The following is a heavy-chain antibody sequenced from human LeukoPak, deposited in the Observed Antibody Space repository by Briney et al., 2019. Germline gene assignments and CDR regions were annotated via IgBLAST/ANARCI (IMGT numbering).Heavy chain of an antibody. CDR3: ARVSTFLEWLLEGPTFDY. Sequence: SETLSLTCTVSGGSISSSSYYWGWIRQPPGKGLEWIGSIYYSGSTYYNPSLKSRVTISVDTSKNQFSLKLSSVTAADTAVNYCARVSTFLEWLLEGPTFDYWGQGTLVTVSS. J-gene: IGHJ4*02. V-gene: IGHV4-39*07. CDR2: IYYSGST. D-gene: IGHD3-3*01. CDR1: GGSISSSSYY.